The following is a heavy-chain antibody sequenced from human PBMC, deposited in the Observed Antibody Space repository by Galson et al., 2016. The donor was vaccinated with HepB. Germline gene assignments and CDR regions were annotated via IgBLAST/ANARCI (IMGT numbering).Heavy chain of an antibody. CDR1: GLTFSSYA. CDR2: ITDNGGHT. D-gene: IGHD3-10*01. J-gene: IGHJ4*02. Sequence: SLRLSCAASGLTFSSYAMTWVRQAPGKGLEWVSTITDNGGHTYYADSVTGRFTISRDNSKNTWYLQMNSLRAEDTALYYFESHAASGSYSDYFPHWGQGTLATVSS. V-gene: IGHV3-23*01. CDR3: ESHAASGSYSDYFPH.